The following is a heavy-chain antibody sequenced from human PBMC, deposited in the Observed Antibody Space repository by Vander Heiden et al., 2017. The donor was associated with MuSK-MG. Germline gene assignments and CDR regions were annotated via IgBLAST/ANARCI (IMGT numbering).Heavy chain of an antibody. Sequence: EVQLLESGGGFVQPGGSLRPSCAASGSPFSSYAMRWVHQAPGKGLEWVSAISGSGGSTYYADSVKGRFTISRDNSKNTLYLQMNSLRAEDTAVYYCAKVSRGCSSTSCYTVDYWGQVTLVTVSS. D-gene: IGHD2-2*02. V-gene: IGHV3-23*01. CDR1: GSPFSSYA. J-gene: IGHJ4*02. CDR2: ISGSGGST. CDR3: AKVSRGCSSTSCYTVDY.